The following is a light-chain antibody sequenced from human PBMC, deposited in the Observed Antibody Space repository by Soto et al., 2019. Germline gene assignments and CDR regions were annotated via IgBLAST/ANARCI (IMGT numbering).Light chain of an antibody. CDR1: QSVSSY. J-gene: IGKJ2*01. V-gene: IGKV3-11*01. CDR3: QQRSNWPRT. Sequence: EIVLTQSPATLSLSPGDTATLSCRASQSVSSYLAWYQQKPGQAPRLLIYDASNRATGIPARFSGSGSGTDFTPTIGSLEPEDFAVYYCQQRSNWPRTFGQGTKVEIK. CDR2: DAS.